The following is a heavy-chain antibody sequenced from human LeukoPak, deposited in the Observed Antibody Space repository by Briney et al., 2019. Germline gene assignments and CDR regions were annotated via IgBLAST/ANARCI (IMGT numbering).Heavy chain of an antibody. J-gene: IGHJ4*02. CDR3: VKGGGTYQGPFDY. D-gene: IGHD1-26*01. Sequence: GGSLRLSCATSGFTFDDCAMHWVRHVPGKGLQWVSTINSNGDTVGYADSVKGRFTISRDNAKTSVYLQMNNLRIEDRAFYYCVKGGGTYQGPFDYWGQGTEVTVSS. V-gene: IGHV3-9*01. CDR2: INSNGDTV. CDR1: GFTFDDCA.